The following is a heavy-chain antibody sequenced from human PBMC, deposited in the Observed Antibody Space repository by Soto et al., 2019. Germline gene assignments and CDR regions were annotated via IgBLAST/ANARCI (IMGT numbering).Heavy chain of an antibody. V-gene: IGHV3-11*01. D-gene: IGHD1-1*01. CDR2: ISSGSTNI. Sequence: QVQLVESGGGLVKPGGSLRLSCAASGFTFSDFYMSWIRQAPGKGLERISYISSGSTNIFYADSVKGRFTVSRDNAKNSVYLQMDSLRAEDTAVYYCARDRNAAGSDYWGQGTLVTVSS. CDR3: ARDRNAAGSDY. J-gene: IGHJ4*02. CDR1: GFTFSDFY.